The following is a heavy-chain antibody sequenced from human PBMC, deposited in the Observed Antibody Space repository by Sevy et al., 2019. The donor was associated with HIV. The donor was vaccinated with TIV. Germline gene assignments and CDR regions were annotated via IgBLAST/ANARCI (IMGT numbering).Heavy chain of an antibody. Sequence: SETLSLTCAVYGGSFSGYYWSWIRQPPGKGLEWIGEINHSGSTNSNPSLKSRVTISVETSKNRFSLKLSSVTAADTAVYYCARHCSGTSCSHAFDIWGQGTMVTVSS. D-gene: IGHD2-2*01. CDR1: GGSFSGYY. CDR3: ARHCSGTSCSHAFDI. V-gene: IGHV4-34*01. J-gene: IGHJ3*02. CDR2: INHSGST.